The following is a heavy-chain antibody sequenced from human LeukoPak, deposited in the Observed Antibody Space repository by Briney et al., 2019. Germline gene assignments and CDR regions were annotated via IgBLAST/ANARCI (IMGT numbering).Heavy chain of an antibody. CDR3: ARVQIIVATSYYYYGMDV. Sequence: GGSLRLSCAASGFTFSSYSMNWVRQAPGKGLEWVSSISSSSSYIYYADSVKGRFTISRDNAKNSLYLQMNSLRAEDTAVYYCARVQIIVATSYYYYGMDVWGQGTTGTVSS. CDR1: GFTFSSYS. V-gene: IGHV3-21*01. J-gene: IGHJ6*02. D-gene: IGHD5-12*01. CDR2: ISSSSSYI.